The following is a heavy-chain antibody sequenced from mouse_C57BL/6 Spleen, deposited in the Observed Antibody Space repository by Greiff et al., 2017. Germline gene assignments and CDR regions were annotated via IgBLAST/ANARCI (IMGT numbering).Heavy chain of an antibody. CDR2: IHPSDSDT. J-gene: IGHJ4*01. Sequence: QVQLQQPGAELVKPGASVKVSCKASGYTFTSYWMHWVKQRPGQGLEWIGRIHPSDSDTNYNQKFKGKATLTVDKSSSTAYMQLSSLTSEDSAVYYCATNCDYDPYAMDYWGQGTSVTVSS. V-gene: IGHV1-74*01. CDR3: ATNCDYDPYAMDY. CDR1: GYTFTSYW. D-gene: IGHD2-4*01.